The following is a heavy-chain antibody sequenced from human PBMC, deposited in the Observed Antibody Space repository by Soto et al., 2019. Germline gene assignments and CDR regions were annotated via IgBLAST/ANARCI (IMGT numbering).Heavy chain of an antibody. CDR3: ARPGPVDTAMSRFDY. Sequence: SETLSLTCTVSGGSISNTRYYWGWIRQPPGKGLEWIGSVNYSGATYHNSSLKSRVTISVDTSKNQFSLKLSSVTASDTAVYYCARPGPVDTAMSRFDYWGQGILVTVSS. CDR2: VNYSGAT. J-gene: IGHJ4*02. D-gene: IGHD5-18*01. V-gene: IGHV4-39*01. CDR1: GGSISNTRYY.